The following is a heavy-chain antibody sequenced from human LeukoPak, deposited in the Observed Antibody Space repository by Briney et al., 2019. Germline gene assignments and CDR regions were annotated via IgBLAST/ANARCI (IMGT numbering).Heavy chain of an antibody. V-gene: IGHV3-33*01. J-gene: IGHJ6*02. D-gene: IGHD5-12*01. CDR2: IWYDGSNK. CDR3: ARDSGYDLNGMDV. CDR1: GLTFSSYG. Sequence: QPGRSLRLSCAASGLTFSSYGMHWVRQAPGKGLEGVAVIWYDGSNKYYADSVKGRFTISRDNSKNTLYLQMNSLRAEDTAVYYCARDSGYDLNGMDVWGQGTTVTVSS.